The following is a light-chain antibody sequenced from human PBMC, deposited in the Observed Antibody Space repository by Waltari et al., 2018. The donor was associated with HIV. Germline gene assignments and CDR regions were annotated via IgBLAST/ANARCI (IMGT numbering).Light chain of an antibody. CDR2: GAS. CDR1: QSVRTR. Sequence: IVMTQSPAILPLSPGESVPLSCKASQSVRTRLAWYQQKPGQAPRLLIYGASTRATGIPARFSGSGSGTEFTLTISSPQSEDSAVYHCQQYDDWPPFTFGQGTKLEIK. V-gene: IGKV3-15*01. J-gene: IGKJ2*01. CDR3: QQYDDWPPFT.